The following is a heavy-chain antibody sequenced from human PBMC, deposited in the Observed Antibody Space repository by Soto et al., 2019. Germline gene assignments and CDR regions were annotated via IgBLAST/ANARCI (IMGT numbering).Heavy chain of an antibody. CDR2: INAGNGNT. Sequence: ASVKVSCKASGYTFTSYAMHWVRQAPGQRLEWMGWINAGNGNTKYSQKFQGRVTITRDTSASTAYMELSSLRSEDTAVYYCARDSGYCSGGSCHGGGFDPWGQGTLVTVSS. J-gene: IGHJ5*02. CDR1: GYTFTSYA. CDR3: ARDSGYCSGGSCHGGGFDP. V-gene: IGHV1-3*01. D-gene: IGHD2-15*01.